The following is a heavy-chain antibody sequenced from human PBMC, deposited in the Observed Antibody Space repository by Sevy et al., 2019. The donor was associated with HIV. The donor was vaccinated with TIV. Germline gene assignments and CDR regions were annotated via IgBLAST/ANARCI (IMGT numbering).Heavy chain of an antibody. V-gene: IGHV3-23*01. CDR3: AKDRIWELGDAFDI. CDR1: GFTFSSYA. D-gene: IGHD1-26*01. J-gene: IGHJ3*02. Sequence: GGSLRLSCAASGFTFSSYAMSWVRQAPGQGLEWVSGFSASGGSTKYADSVKRRFTISRDNSKNTLSLQMNSLRAEDTAVYYCAKDRIWELGDAFDIWGQGTMVTVSS. CDR2: FSASGGST.